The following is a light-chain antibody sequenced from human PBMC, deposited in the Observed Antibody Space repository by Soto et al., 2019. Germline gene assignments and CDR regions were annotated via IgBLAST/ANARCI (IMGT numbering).Light chain of an antibody. CDR3: CSYAGSFYV. CDR2: EVS. V-gene: IGLV2-14*01. J-gene: IGLJ1*01. CDR1: SSDVGGYNY. Sequence: QSVLTQPASGSGSPGQSITISCTGTSSDVGGYNYVSWYQQHPGKAPKLMIYEVSNRPSGVSNRFSGSKSGNTASLTISGLQAEDEADYYCCSYAGSFYVFGTGTKVTVL.